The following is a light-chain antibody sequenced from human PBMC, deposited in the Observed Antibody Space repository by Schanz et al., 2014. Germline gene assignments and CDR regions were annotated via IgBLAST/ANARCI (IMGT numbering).Light chain of an antibody. CDR3: QSYDISLSVLYV. J-gene: IGLJ1*01. Sequence: QSALTQPRSVSGSPGQSVTISCAGTSSDVGGHNYVSWYQQHPGKAPKLIIYDVSVRPSGVPDRFSGSKSVNTASLTISGLQAEDEADYYCQSYDISLSVLYVFGTGTKVTVL. CDR1: SSDVGGHNY. V-gene: IGLV2-11*01. CDR2: DVS.